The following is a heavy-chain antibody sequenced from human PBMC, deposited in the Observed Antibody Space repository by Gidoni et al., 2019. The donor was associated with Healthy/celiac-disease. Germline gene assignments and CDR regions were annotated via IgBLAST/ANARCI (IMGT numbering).Heavy chain of an antibody. CDR2: ISGSGGST. D-gene: IGHD5-12*01. Sequence: EVQLLESGGGLVQHGGSLRVACAASGFHCSSYAMSGVRQAPGKGLECVSDISGSGGSTYYADSVKGRFTISRDNSKNTLYLQMNSLRAEDTAVYYCAKVSGPAQDYFDYWGQGTLVTVSS. CDR1: GFHCSSYA. V-gene: IGHV3-23*01. CDR3: AKVSGPAQDYFDY. J-gene: IGHJ4*02.